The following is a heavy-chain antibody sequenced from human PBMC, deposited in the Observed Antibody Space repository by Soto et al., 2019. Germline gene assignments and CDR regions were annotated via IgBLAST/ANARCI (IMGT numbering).Heavy chain of an antibody. V-gene: IGHV3-30*18. Sequence: QVQLVESGGGVVQPGRSLRLSCAASGFTLSSYGMHWVRQAPGKGLEWVAVISYDGSNKYYADSVKGRFTISRDNSKNTLYLQMNSLRAEDTAVYYCAKDRSIVVVVAATGYFDLWGRGTLVTVSS. D-gene: IGHD2-15*01. J-gene: IGHJ2*01. CDR1: GFTLSSYG. CDR3: AKDRSIVVVVAATGYFDL. CDR2: ISYDGSNK.